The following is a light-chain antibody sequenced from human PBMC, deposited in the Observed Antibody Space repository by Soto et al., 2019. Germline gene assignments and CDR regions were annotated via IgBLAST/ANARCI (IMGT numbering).Light chain of an antibody. J-gene: IGLJ1*01. CDR1: GSDVGGYNY. CDR2: EIS. V-gene: IGLV2-14*01. CDR3: SSYTSSSTRDG. Sequence: QSALTQPASVSGSPGQSITISCTGTGSDVGGYNYVSWYQQHPGKAPKLMIYEISNRPSGVSNRFSGSKSGNTASLTISGLQAVDEAEYYSSSYTSSSTRDGLGTGTKVNVL.